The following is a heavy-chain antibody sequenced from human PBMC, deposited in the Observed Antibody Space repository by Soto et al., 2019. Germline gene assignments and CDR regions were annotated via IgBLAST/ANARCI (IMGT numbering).Heavy chain of an antibody. CDR2: IHSSGNT. D-gene: IGHD2-15*01. Sequence: PSETLSLTCAVSGTSVSGANWWGWVRQPPGKGLEWIGEIHSSGNTDYNPSLKSRVTISRDMSKNEFSLKLTSVTAADTAVYYWARTGPYSRGKNWGQGTRVTVSS. CDR1: GTSVSGANW. CDR3: ARTGPYSRGKN. V-gene: IGHV4-4*02. J-gene: IGHJ4*02.